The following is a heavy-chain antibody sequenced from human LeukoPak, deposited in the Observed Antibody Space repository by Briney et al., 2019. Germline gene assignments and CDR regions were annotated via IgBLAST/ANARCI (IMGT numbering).Heavy chain of an antibody. CDR3: ARDSTNSFDY. J-gene: IGHJ4*02. CDR1: GFTVSSNY. Sequence: QTGGSLRLSCAASGFTVSSNYMSWVRQAPGKGLEWVSTIYSGGGTNYADSVKGRFTISRDNSKNTLYLQMNSLRAEDTAVYYCARDSTNSFDYWGQGALVTVSS. V-gene: IGHV3-66*01. CDR2: IYSGGGT.